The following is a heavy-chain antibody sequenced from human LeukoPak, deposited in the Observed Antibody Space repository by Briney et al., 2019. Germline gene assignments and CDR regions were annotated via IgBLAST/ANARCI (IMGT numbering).Heavy chain of an antibody. J-gene: IGHJ4*02. CDR2: ISYDGSNK. CDR1: GFTFSSYA. Sequence: GGSLRLSCAASGFTFSSYAMHWVRQAPGKGLEWVAVISYDGSNKYYADSVKGRFTISRDNSKNTLYLQMNSLRAEDTAVYYCARDLTVGATRHWGQGTLVTVSS. V-gene: IGHV3-30-3*01. CDR3: ARDLTVGATRH. D-gene: IGHD1-26*01.